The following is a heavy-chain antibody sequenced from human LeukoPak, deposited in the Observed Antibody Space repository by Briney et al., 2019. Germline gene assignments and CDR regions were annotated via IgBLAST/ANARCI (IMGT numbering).Heavy chain of an antibody. CDR1: GYTFTGYY. D-gene: IGHD1-14*01. CDR2: INPNSGGT. CDR3: ARGAVTTGYYMDV. J-gene: IGHJ6*03. Sequence: GASVKVSCKASGYTFTGYYMHWVRQAPGQGLEWMGWINPNSGGTNYAQKFQGRVTITRNTSISTAYMELSSLRSDDTAVYYCARGAVTTGYYMDVWGKGTTVTVSS. V-gene: IGHV1-2*02.